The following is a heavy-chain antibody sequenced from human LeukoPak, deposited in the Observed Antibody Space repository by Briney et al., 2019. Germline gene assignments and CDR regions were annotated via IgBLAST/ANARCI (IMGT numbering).Heavy chain of an antibody. CDR3: AKDIYGSSGWFDY. CDR2: IKRDVSI. D-gene: IGHD6-19*01. J-gene: IGHJ4*02. Sequence: GGSLRLSRAASRFTFSNYWMHWVRQAPGKGLVGVSRIKRDVSITYADFVTGRFTISRDNSKNTLYLQMTSLRAEDTGLYYCAKDIYGSSGWFDYWGQGTLVTVSS. V-gene: IGHV3-74*03. CDR1: RFTFSNYW.